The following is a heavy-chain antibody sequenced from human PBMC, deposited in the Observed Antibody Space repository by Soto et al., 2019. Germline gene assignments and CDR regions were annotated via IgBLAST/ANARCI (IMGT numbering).Heavy chain of an antibody. CDR1: GFTFSSYA. J-gene: IGHJ5*02. CDR3: ARGTFIAARFWFDP. CDR2: ISYDGNNK. Sequence: QVQLVESGGGVVQPGRSLRLSCAASGFTFSSYAMHWVRQAPGKGLEWVAVISYDGNNKYYADSVKGRFTISRDNSKNTLYLQMNSLRAEDTAVYYCARGTFIAARFWFDPWGQGTLVTVSS. D-gene: IGHD6-6*01. V-gene: IGHV3-30-3*01.